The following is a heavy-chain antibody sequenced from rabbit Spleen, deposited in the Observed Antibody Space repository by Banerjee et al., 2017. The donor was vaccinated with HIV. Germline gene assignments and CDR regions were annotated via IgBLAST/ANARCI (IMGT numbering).Heavy chain of an antibody. D-gene: IGHD7-1*01. V-gene: IGHV1S45*01. CDR2: IAGSSSGFT. J-gene: IGHJ6*01. CDR3: ARDTGTSFSSYGMDL. Sequence: QEQVVESGGGLVQPEGSLQLSCTASGFSFSDKAVMCWVRQAPGKGLEWIACIAGSSSGFTYSATWAKGRFTCSKTSSTTVTLQMTSLTVADTATYFCARDTGTSFSSYGMDLWGQGTLVTVS. CDR1: GFSFSDKAV.